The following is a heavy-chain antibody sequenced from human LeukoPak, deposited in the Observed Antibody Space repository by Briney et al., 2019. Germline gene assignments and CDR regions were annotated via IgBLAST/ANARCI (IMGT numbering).Heavy chain of an antibody. D-gene: IGHD6-13*01. CDR1: GYTFTSYA. CDR2: INTNTGNP. V-gene: IGHV7-4-1*02. Sequence: GESLKVSCKASGYTFTSYAMNWVRQAPGQGLEWMGWINTNTGNPTYAQGFTGRFVFSLDTSVSTAYLQISSLKAEDTAVYYCARRPGYSSSWYRVFNWFDPWGQGTLVTVSS. CDR3: ARRPGYSSSWYRVFNWFDP. J-gene: IGHJ5*02.